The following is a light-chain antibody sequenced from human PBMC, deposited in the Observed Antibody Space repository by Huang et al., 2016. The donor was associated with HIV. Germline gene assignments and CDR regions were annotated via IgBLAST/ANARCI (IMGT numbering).Light chain of an antibody. CDR3: QQYLSSPLT. V-gene: IGKV3-20*01. CDR1: QNITNNY. CDR2: GAS. J-gene: IGKJ4*01. Sequence: DIVLTQSPGTLSLSPGARAALSCRASQNITNNYLAWYQQRSGQAPRVLIYGASNRAMGIPDRFSGSGSGTDFTLIINRLEPQDSAVYYCQQYLSSPLTFGGGTNVEIK.